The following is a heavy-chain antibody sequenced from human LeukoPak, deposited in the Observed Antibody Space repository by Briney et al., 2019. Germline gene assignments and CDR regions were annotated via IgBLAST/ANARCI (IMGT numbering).Heavy chain of an antibody. CDR3: ASHRPTYYYDSSGSYDAFDI. Sequence: PSETLSLTCTVSGGSISSGGYYWSWIRQHPGKGLEWIGYIYYSGSTYYNPSLKSRATISVDTSKNQFSLKLSSVTAADTAVYYCASHRPTYYYDSSGSYDAFDIWGQGTMVTVSS. J-gene: IGHJ3*02. D-gene: IGHD3-22*01. CDR2: IYYSGST. CDR1: GGSISSGGYY. V-gene: IGHV4-31*03.